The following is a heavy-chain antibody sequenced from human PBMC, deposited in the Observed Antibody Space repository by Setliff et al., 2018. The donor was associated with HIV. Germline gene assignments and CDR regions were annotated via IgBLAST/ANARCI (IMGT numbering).Heavy chain of an antibody. CDR1: GFTFSSYS. J-gene: IGHJ4*02. CDR2: ISSSSSYI. Sequence: GGSLRLSCAASGFTFSSYSMNWVRQAPGKGLEWVSFISSSSSYIYYADSVKGRFTISRDNVKNSLYLQMNSLRAEDTAVYYCARYEYSSSPAFDYWGQGTLVTVSS. D-gene: IGHD6-6*01. V-gene: IGHV3-21*04. CDR3: ARYEYSSSPAFDY.